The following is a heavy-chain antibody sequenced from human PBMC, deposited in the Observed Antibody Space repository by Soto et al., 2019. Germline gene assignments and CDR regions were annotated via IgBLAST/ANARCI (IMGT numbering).Heavy chain of an antibody. CDR2: MNPNSGNT. Sequence: QVQLVQSGAEVKKPGASVKVSCKASGYTFTSYDINWVRQATGQGLEWMGWMNPNSGNTAYAQKFQGRVTMTRNTSISTAYMELSRLRSEDAAVYYCARGPGSWYYYYMDVWGKGTTVTVSS. D-gene: IGHD6-13*01. V-gene: IGHV1-8*01. CDR1: GYTFTSYD. J-gene: IGHJ6*03. CDR3: ARGPGSWYYYYMDV.